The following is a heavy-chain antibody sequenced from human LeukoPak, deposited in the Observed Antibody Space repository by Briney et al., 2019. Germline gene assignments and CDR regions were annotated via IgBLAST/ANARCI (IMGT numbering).Heavy chain of an antibody. Sequence: ASVKVSCKASGGTFSSYAISWVRQAPGQGLEWMGGIIPIFGTANYAQKFQGRVTITTDEPTSTAYMELSSLRSEDTAVYYCARELELTNWFDPWGQGTLVTVSS. CDR2: IIPIFGTA. CDR1: GGTFSSYA. D-gene: IGHD1-7*01. V-gene: IGHV1-69*05. J-gene: IGHJ5*02. CDR3: ARELELTNWFDP.